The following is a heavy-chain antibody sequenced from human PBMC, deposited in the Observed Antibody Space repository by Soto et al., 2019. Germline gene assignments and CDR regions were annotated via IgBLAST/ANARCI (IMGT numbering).Heavy chain of an antibody. CDR2: IYNSGTT. V-gene: IGHV4-59*01. J-gene: IGHJ5*02. Sequence: SETLSLTCTVSGGSISSYYWSWLRQPPGKGLEWIGYIYNSGTTNYNPSLKSRVTISIDTSKNQFSLKLTSLTATDTAVYYCARGGASSKWIDPWGQGTLVTVS. CDR1: GGSISSYY. CDR3: ARGGASSKWIDP.